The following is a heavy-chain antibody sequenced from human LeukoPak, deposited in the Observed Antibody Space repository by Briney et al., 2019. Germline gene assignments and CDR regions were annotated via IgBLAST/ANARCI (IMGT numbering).Heavy chain of an antibody. CDR2: ISSSSSYI. V-gene: IGHV3-21*01. CDR1: GFTFSSYS. J-gene: IGHJ6*03. CDR3: ARDNQVVATSQYYYYYMDV. D-gene: IGHD5-12*01. Sequence: GGSLRLSCAASGFTFSSYSMNWVRQAPGKGLEGVSSISSSSSYIYYADSVKGRFTISRDNAKNSLYLQMNSLRAEDTAVYYCARDNQVVATSQYYYYYMDVWGKGTTVTISS.